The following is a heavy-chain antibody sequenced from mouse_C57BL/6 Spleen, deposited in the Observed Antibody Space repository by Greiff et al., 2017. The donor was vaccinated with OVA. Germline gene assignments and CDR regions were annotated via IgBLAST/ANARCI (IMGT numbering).Heavy chain of an antibody. Sequence: VQLQPPGAELVKPGASVKLSCKASGYTFTSYWMHWVKQRPGQGLEWIGMIHPNSGSTNYNEKFKSKATLTVDKSSSTAYMQLSSLTSEDSAVYYGTNFPITTVVATKYFDVWGTGTTVTVSS. D-gene: IGHD1-1*01. CDR2: IHPNSGST. J-gene: IGHJ1*03. CDR1: GYTFTSYW. V-gene: IGHV1-64*01. CDR3: TNFPITTVVATKYFDV.